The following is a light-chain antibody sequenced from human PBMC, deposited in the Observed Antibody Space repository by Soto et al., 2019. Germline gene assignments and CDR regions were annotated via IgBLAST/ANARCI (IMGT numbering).Light chain of an antibody. J-gene: IGKJ4*01. V-gene: IGKV3-11*01. CDR3: QRRGGSLT. Sequence: EIVLTQSPATLSLSPGERATLSCRASQSVSSYLAWYQQKPGQAPRLLIHGAFTRAPGLPARFRGRGSGTVFTLTISLLEPDVFAVYCCQRRGGSLTFGGGTKVDIK. CDR2: GAF. CDR1: QSVSSY.